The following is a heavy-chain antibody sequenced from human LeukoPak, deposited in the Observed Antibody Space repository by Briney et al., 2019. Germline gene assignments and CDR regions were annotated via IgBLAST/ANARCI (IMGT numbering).Heavy chain of an antibody. CDR1: GYTFTSYA. J-gene: IGHJ4*02. V-gene: IGHV1-3*03. Sequence: ASVKVSCKASGYTFTSYAMHWVRQPPGQRLEWMGWINAGNGNTKYSQEFQGRVTITRDTSASTAYMELSSLRSEDMAVYYCARDERYCSGGRCSDYGDYGGYFDYWGQGTLVTVSS. CDR3: ARDERYCSGGRCSDYGDYGGYFDY. CDR2: INAGNGNT. D-gene: IGHD2-15*01.